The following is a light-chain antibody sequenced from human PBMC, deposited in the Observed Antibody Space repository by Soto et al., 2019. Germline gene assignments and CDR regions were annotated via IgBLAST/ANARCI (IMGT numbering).Light chain of an antibody. Sequence: QAVVTQEPSFSVSPGGTVTLTCGLISGSVSATNYPSWYQQTPGQAPRTLIYSTNTRSSGVPDRFSGSILGNKAALTITGAQADDESDYYCVLYMGSGISVFGGGTKLTVL. CDR1: SGSVSATNY. J-gene: IGLJ2*01. V-gene: IGLV8-61*01. CDR2: STN. CDR3: VLYMGSGISV.